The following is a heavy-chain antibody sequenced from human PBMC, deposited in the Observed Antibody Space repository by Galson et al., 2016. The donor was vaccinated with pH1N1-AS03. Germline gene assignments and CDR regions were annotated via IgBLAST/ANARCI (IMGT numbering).Heavy chain of an antibody. J-gene: IGHJ6*02. D-gene: IGHD4-11*01. CDR1: GYRFSTYY. V-gene: IGHV5-51*01. CDR2: FHPGDSDT. CDR3: ARPSQCTRGTCYSSYFYALDV. Sequence: QSGAEVKKPGESLNISCQGSGYRFSTYYIAWVRQMPGKGLEWMGIFHPGDSDTKYHPSFQGLVTMSADKSTNPAYLHWSSLKASDTATSYCARPSQCTRGTCYSSYFYALDVWGRGTAVTVS.